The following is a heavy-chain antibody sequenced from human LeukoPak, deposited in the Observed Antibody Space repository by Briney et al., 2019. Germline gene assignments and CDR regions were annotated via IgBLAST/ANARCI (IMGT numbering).Heavy chain of an antibody. CDR2: IDWNGDT. CDR1: GFTFDEYG. J-gene: IGHJ4*02. CDR3: ARRAMIVVATPAVDY. D-gene: IGHD3-22*01. V-gene: IGHV3-20*04. Sequence: GGSLRLSCAASGFTFDEYGMSWVRQTPGKGLVCVSRIDWNGDTGYADYVKGRFTISRNNAKNSMYLQMNSLRAEDTALYYCARRAMIVVATPAVDYWGQGTLVTVSS.